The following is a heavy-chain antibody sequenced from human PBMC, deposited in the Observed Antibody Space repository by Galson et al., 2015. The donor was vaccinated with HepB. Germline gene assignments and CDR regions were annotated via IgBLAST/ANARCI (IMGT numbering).Heavy chain of an antibody. D-gene: IGHD3-10*01. V-gene: IGHV3-30-3*01. CDR2: ISPDGSTT. J-gene: IGHJ5*02. CDR1: GFTFSAHN. CDR3: ARDFGWNFDP. Sequence: SLRLSCAASGFTFSAHNMHWVRQAPVKGLEWLAIISPDGSTTIYADSVKGQFTISRDNSKNSLFLQVDGLRPEDTAMYYCARDFGWNFDPWGQGTLVTVSS.